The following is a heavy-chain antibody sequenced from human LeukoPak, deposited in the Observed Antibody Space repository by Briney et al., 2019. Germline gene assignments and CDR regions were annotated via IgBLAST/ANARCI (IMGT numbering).Heavy chain of an antibody. J-gene: IGHJ4*02. CDR3: AKDRGGFGYSYGF. CDR2: ISGSGGST. Sequence: GGSLRLSCAASGFTFSSYAMSWVRQAPGKGLEWASAISGSGGSTYYADSVKGRFTISRDNSKNTLYLQMNSLRAEDTAVYYCAKDRGGFGYSYGFWGQGTLVTVSS. V-gene: IGHV3-23*01. CDR1: GFTFSSYA. D-gene: IGHD5-18*01.